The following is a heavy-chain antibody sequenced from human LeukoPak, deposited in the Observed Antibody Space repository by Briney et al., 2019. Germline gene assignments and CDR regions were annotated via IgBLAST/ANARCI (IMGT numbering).Heavy chain of an antibody. CDR2: INPKGDAT. V-gene: IGHV1-2*02. J-gene: IGHJ3*01. CDR1: GYIFTDYY. CDR3: ARDPPATTAFDL. Sequence: GASVKVSCKASGYIFTDYYMHWVRQAPGQGLEWMGWINPKGDATKYAQNFQGRVTMTWDTSISTAYMGVSRLTSDDTAMFYCARDPPATTAFDLWGQGTMVTVSS. D-gene: IGHD1-1*01.